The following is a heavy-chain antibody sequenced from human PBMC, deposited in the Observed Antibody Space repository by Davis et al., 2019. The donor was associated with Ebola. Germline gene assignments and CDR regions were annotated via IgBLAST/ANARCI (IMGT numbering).Heavy chain of an antibody. Sequence: SVKVSCKASGGTFSSYAISWVRQAPGQGLEWMGRIIPILGIANYAQKFQGRVTITADKSTSTAYMELSSLRSEDTAVYYCARKRVTGTTKTYNWFDPWGQGTLVTVSS. D-gene: IGHD1-7*01. CDR2: IIPILGIA. CDR3: ARKRVTGTTKTYNWFDP. CDR1: GGTFSSYA. J-gene: IGHJ5*02. V-gene: IGHV1-69*04.